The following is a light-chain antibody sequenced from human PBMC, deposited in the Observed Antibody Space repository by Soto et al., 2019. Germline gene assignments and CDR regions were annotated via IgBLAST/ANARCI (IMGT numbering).Light chain of an antibody. CDR3: QQANSFPHT. CDR2: AAS. V-gene: IGKV1-12*01. CDR1: QGISRW. Sequence: DIPMTQSPSSMSASVGDRVTITCRASQGISRWLAWYQQKPGQAPKLLISAASNLQSGVPSRFSGSGSGTDFTLTISNLQPEDFATYYCQQANSFPHTFGQGTKLEIK. J-gene: IGKJ2*01.